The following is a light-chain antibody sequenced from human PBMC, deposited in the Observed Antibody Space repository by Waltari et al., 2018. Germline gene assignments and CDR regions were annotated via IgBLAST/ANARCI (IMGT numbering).Light chain of an antibody. CDR2: VNSDGSH. V-gene: IGLV4-69*01. J-gene: IGLJ2*01. Sequence: QLVLTQSPSASASLGASLTLTCTLHSGHSTSAIAWPPPQPENGPRHLMKVNSDGSHNKGDGIPHRFSCSSSGAERYLTISSLQSEDEADYYCQTWGAGIHVVFGGGTKLTVL. CDR3: QTWGAGIHVV. CDR1: SGHSTSA.